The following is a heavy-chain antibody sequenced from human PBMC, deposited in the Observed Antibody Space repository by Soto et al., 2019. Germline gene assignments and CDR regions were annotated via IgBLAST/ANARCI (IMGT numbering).Heavy chain of an antibody. J-gene: IGHJ4*02. Sequence: EVQLVESGGGLVQPGGSLRLSCAASGFTFDDYAIHWVRQIPGKGLEWVSGISWNCDATGDADAVKGRITISRDNAKNSLYLQTNSLKSEDTAMYYSAILPLYGSGFDCLGQGTLVTVSS. D-gene: IGHD3-10*01. CDR1: GFTFDDYA. CDR3: AILPLYGSGFDC. CDR2: ISWNCDAT. V-gene: IGHV3-9*01.